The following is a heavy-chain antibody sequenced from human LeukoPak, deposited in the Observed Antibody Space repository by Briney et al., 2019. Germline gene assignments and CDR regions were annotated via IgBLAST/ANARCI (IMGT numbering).Heavy chain of an antibody. CDR2: IYYSGST. CDR1: GGSISSGGYY. Sequence: PSETLSLTCTVSGGSISSGGYYWTWIRQHPGKGLEWIGYIYYSGSTYYNPSLKSRVTISVDTSKNQFSLKLNSVTPEDTAVYYCARGIGWDDYFDYWGQGTLVTVSS. D-gene: IGHD1-26*01. J-gene: IGHJ4*02. CDR3: ARGIGWDDYFDY. V-gene: IGHV4-31*03.